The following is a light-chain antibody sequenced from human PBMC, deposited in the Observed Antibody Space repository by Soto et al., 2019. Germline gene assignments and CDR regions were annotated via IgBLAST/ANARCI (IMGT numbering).Light chain of an antibody. CDR3: QQYGRSPTT. V-gene: IGKV3-20*01. J-gene: IGKJ3*01. Sequence: VLTQSPATLSLSPGERATLSCRASESVSGTYVAWYQQTPGQAPRLLISGASNRAIGIPDRFAASGSGTDFTLTIGGLEPEDSAIYFCQQYGRSPTTFGPGTKVEIK. CDR2: GAS. CDR1: ESVSGTY.